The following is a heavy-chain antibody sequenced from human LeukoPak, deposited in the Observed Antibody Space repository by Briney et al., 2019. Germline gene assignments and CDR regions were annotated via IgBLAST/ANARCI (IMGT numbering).Heavy chain of an antibody. CDR1: GFTFSSYA. V-gene: IGHV3-23*01. CDR3: ARDPPAYSPPYYYGMDV. Sequence: GGSLRLSCAASGFTFSSYAMSWVRQAPGKGLEWVSAISGSGGSTYYADSVKGRFTISRDNAKNSLYLQMNSLRAEDTAVYYCARDPPAYSPPYYYGMDVWGQGTTVTVSS. D-gene: IGHD6-13*01. CDR2: ISGSGGST. J-gene: IGHJ6*02.